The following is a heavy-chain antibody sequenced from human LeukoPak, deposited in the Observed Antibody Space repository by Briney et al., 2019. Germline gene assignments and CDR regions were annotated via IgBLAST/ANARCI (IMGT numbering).Heavy chain of an antibody. J-gene: IGHJ4*02. V-gene: IGHV3-23*01. Sequence: GGSLRLSCAASGFTFSSYAMSWVRQAPGKGLEWVSAISGSGGSTYYADSVKGRFTISRDNSKNTLYLQMNSLRAEDTAVYYCAKGAYCGGDCYVFDYWAREPWSPSPQ. CDR3: AKGAYCGGDCYVFDY. D-gene: IGHD2-21*01. CDR2: ISGSGGST. CDR1: GFTFSSYA.